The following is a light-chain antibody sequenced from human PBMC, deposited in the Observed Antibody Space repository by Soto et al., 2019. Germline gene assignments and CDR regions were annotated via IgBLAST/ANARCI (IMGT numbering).Light chain of an antibody. CDR1: SRDVGGNNY. CDR3: SSFDGNDIYV. J-gene: IGLJ1*01. CDR2: EVN. V-gene: IGLV2-8*01. Sequence: QSALTQPPSASGSPGQSVTISCIGTSRDVGGNNYVSCYQQHPGKAPRLMIYEVNKRPSGVPDRFSGSKSGNMASLTVSGLQAEDESDYYCSSFDGNDIYVFGTGTKVTVL.